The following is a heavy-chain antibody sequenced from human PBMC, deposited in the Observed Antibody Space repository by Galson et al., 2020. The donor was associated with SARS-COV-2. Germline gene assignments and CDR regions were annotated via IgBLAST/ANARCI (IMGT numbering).Heavy chain of an antibody. Sequence: PGESLKISCAASGFPFDMYTMTWVRQAPGKGLEWVSFISSGSSYIYYADSVRGRFTISRDNAKNSVSLQMNSLRAEDTALYFCARQYDGRSQDGFDVWGQGTMVTVSS. CDR2: ISSGSSYI. CDR1: GFPFDMYT. CDR3: ARQYDGRSQDGFDV. J-gene: IGHJ3*01. D-gene: IGHD1-26*01. V-gene: IGHV3-21*01.